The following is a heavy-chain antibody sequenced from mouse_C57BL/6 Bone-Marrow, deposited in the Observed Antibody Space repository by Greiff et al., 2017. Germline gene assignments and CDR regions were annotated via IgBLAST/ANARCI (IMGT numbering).Heavy chain of an antibody. V-gene: IGHV1-78*01. CDR1: GYTFTDHT. J-gene: IGHJ1*03. D-gene: IGHD1-1*01. CDR2: IYPRDGST. CDR3: ARRTYYGSGFGYFDV. Sequence: VQLQQSDAELVKPGASVKISCKVSGYTFTDHTIHWMKQRPEQGLEWIGYIYPRDGSTKYNEKFKGKATLTADKSSSTAYMQLNSLASEGSAVYFCARRTYYGSGFGYFDVWGTGTAVTVSS.